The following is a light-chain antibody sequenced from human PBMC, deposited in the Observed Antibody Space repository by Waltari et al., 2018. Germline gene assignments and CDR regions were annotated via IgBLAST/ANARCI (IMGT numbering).Light chain of an antibody. CDR1: SLRTSY. V-gene: IGLV3-19*01. CDR3: SSRNGRASQVV. CDR2: GKE. Sequence: SSGLTQDPAVSVALGQTIRITCRGDSLRTSYASWYQVKTGQAPVLVMFGKEKRPPGVPDRISGESSETTSSLIITGAQAEDEADYYCSSRNGRASQVVFAGGTKVTVL. J-gene: IGLJ2*01.